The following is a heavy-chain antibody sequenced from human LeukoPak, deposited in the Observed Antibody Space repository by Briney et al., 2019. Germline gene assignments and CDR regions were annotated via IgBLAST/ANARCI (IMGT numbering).Heavy chain of an antibody. CDR2: MYYSGST. CDR3: ASSITMVRGVPPQFDY. V-gene: IGHV4-59*01. CDR1: GGSISSYY. J-gene: IGHJ4*02. Sequence: SETLSLTCTVSGGSISSYYWSWIRQPPGKGLEWIGYMYYSGSTNYNPSLKSRVTISVDTSKNLFSLKLSSATAADTAVYYCASSITMVRGVPPQFDYWGQGTLVTVSS. D-gene: IGHD3-10*01.